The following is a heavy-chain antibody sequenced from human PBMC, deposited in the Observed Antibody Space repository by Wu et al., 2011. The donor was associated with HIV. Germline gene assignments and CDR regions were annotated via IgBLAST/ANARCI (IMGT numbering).Heavy chain of an antibody. CDR3: ARAGRDSSGIFQGSFDY. Sequence: QVQLVQSGAEVKKPGASVKVSCKASGYTFTGYYMHWVRQAPGQGLEWMGRIIPIFGTANYAQKFQGRVTITADESTSTAYMELSSLRSEDTAVYYCARAGRDSSGIFQGSFDYWGQGTLVTVSS. J-gene: IGHJ4*02. CDR2: IIPIFGTA. D-gene: IGHD3-22*01. CDR1: GYTFTGYY. V-gene: IGHV1-69*18.